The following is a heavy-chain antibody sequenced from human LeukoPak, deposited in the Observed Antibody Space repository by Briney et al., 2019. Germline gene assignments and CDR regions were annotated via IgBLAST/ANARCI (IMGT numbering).Heavy chain of an antibody. CDR1: GGSISSSSYY. CDR2: IYYSGST. CDR3: ARTQGWLDP. V-gene: IGHV4-39*07. Sequence: PSETLSLTCTVSGGSISSSSYYWGWIRQPPGKGLEWIGSIYYSGSTYYNPSLKSRVTMSVDTSKNQFSLKLSSVTAADTAVYYCARTQGWLDPWGQGTLVTVSS. J-gene: IGHJ5*02.